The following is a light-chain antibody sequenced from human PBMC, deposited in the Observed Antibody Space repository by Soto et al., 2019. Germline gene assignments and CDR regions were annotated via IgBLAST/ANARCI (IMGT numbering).Light chain of an antibody. CDR2: DVT. Sequence: QSALTQPRSVSGSPGQSVTISCTGTSSDVGAYNYVSWYQQHPGKAPKLMIYDVTKRPSGVPDRFSASKSGNTASLTISGLQAEDEADYYCYSYAGSYPLVFGTGTKLTVL. J-gene: IGLJ1*01. CDR3: YSYAGSYPLV. CDR1: SSDVGAYNY. V-gene: IGLV2-11*01.